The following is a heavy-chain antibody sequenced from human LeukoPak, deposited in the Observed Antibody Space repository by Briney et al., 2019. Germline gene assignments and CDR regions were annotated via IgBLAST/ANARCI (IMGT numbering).Heavy chain of an antibody. CDR3: ARDYDILTGYSDY. J-gene: IGHJ4*02. V-gene: IGHV3-23*01. CDR2: ISGSGGST. D-gene: IGHD3-9*01. Sequence: QPGGSLRLSCAASGFTFSSYAMSWVRQAPGKGLEWVSAISGSGGSTYYADSVKGRFTISRDNSKNTLYLQMNSLRAEDTAVYYCARDYDILTGYSDYWGQGTLVTVSS. CDR1: GFTFSSYA.